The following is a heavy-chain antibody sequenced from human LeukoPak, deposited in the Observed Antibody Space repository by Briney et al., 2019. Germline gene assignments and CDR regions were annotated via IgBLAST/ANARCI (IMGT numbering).Heavy chain of an antibody. Sequence: SETLSLTCTVSGASISPSYWTWIRQPPGKGLEWIGHVSYSGTTNYNASLKSRVTISVDTSKNQFSLKLNSVTAADTAVYYCARGPEATIGYGMDVWGQGTTVTVSS. CDR1: GASISPSY. CDR3: ARGPEATIGYGMDV. D-gene: IGHD5-12*01. V-gene: IGHV4-59*01. CDR2: VSYSGTT. J-gene: IGHJ6*02.